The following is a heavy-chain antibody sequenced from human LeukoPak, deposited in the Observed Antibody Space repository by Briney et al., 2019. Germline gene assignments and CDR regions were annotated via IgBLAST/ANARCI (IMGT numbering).Heavy chain of an antibody. CDR3: ARGATPWDY. CDR2: ISSSSSTI. Sequence: GGSLRLSCAASGFTFSSYSMNWVRQAPGQGLEWVSYISSSSSTIYSADSVKGRFTISRNNAKNSLYLQMNSLRAEDTAVYYCARGATPWDYWGQGTLVTVSS. J-gene: IGHJ4*02. CDR1: GFTFSSYS. V-gene: IGHV3-48*01.